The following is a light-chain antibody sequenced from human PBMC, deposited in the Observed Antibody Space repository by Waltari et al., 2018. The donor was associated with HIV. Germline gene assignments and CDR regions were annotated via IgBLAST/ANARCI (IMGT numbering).Light chain of an antibody. V-gene: IGKV4-1*01. J-gene: IGKJ1*01. CDR3: QQYYSTPWT. Sequence: DILMTQPSDSLVVSLCKRATIICESSQSVLYRSNNRNYLAWYQQKPGQPPKLLIYWASTRESGVPERFSGRGSGTDFTLTISSLQAEDVAVYYCQQYYSTPWTFGQGTKVEIK. CDR2: WAS. CDR1: QSVLYRSNNRNY.